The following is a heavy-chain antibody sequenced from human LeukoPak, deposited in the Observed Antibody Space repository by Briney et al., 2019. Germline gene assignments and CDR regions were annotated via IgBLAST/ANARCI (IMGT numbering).Heavy chain of an antibody. Sequence: GSLRLYCAASGFTFSSYDMHWVRQATGKGLEWVSAIGTAGDTYYPGSVKGRFTISRVNAKNSLYLQMNSLRAGDTAVYYCARSVAGEYYFDYWGQGTLVTVSS. V-gene: IGHV3-13*01. CDR3: ARSVAGEYYFDY. CDR2: IGTAGDT. CDR1: GFTFSSYD. J-gene: IGHJ4*02. D-gene: IGHD6-19*01.